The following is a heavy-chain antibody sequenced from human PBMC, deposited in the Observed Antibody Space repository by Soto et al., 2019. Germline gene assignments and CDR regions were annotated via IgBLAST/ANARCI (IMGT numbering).Heavy chain of an antibody. D-gene: IGHD6-19*01. Sequence: SETLSLTCTVSGGSISSYYWSWIRQPPGKGLEWIGYIYYSGSTNYNPSLKSRVTISVDTSKNQFSLKLSSVTAADTAVYYCARLSGRAVAGSPLFSPWGQGTLVTVSS. CDR1: GGSISSYY. J-gene: IGHJ5*02. CDR3: ARLSGRAVAGSPLFSP. V-gene: IGHV4-59*08. CDR2: IYYSGST.